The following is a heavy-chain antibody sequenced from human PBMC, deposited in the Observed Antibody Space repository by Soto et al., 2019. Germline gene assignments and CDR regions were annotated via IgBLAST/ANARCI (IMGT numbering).Heavy chain of an antibody. D-gene: IGHD6-6*01. CDR1: GFTVSSNY. CDR2: IYSGGST. CDR3: ARDRNFDSSSFYYYGMDV. J-gene: IGHJ6*02. V-gene: IGHV3-53*01. Sequence: GSLRLSCAASGFTVSSNYMSWVRQAPGKGLEWVSVIYSGGSTYYADSVKGRFTISRDNSKNTLYLQMNSLRAEDTAVYYCARDRNFDSSSFYYYGMDVWGQGTTVTVSS.